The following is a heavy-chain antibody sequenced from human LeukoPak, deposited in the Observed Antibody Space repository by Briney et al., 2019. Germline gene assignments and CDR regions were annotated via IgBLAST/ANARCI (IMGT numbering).Heavy chain of an antibody. J-gene: IGHJ5*02. CDR3: ARHADYGDYERDWFDP. V-gene: IGHV5-10-1*01. CDR1: GYSFTSYW. Sequence: GGSLKISCKGSGYSFTSYWISWVRQMPGKGLEWVGRIDPSDSYTNYSPSFQGHVTISADKSIGTAYLQWSSLKASDTAMYYCARHADYGDYERDWFDPWGQGTLVTVSS. D-gene: IGHD4-17*01. CDR2: IDPSDSYT.